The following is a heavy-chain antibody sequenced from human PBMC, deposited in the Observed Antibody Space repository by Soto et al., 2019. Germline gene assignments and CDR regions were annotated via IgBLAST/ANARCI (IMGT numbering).Heavy chain of an antibody. CDR2: INHSGST. V-gene: IGHV4-34*01. CDR3: ARWGSRWYYFDY. D-gene: IGHD6-19*01. Sequence: QVQLQQWGAGLLKPSETLSLTCAVYGGSFSGYYWSWIRQPPGKGLEWIGEINHSGSTNYNPSLKTGVTRSVDAANIQFPLQLSDVTAADTAVYYCARWGSRWYYFDYWGQGTLVTVSS. CDR1: GGSFSGYY. J-gene: IGHJ4*02.